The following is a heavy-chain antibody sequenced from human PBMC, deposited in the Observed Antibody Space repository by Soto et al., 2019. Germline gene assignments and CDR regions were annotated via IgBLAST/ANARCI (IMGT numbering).Heavy chain of an antibody. V-gene: IGHV4-59*08. J-gene: IGHJ4*02. CDR3: ARHSHNGGDYDY. D-gene: IGHD4-17*01. Sequence: SETLSLTCTVSGVSISSYYWSWIRQPPGKGLEWIGYTHVSGSTNYNPSLKSRVTISVDTSKNQFSLKLNSVTAADTAVYYCARHSHNGGDYDYWGQGTLVTVSS. CDR1: GVSISSYY. CDR2: THVSGST.